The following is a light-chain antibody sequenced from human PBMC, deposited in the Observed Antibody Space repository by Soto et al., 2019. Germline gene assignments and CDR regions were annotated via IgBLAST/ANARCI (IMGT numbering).Light chain of an antibody. CDR1: QGISTY. Sequence: DIQMTQSPSSLSASVGDRVTITCRASQGISTYLNWYQQKPGKAPKLLIYAASSLQSGVPSRFSGSGPGTDFTLTISSLQPEDFATYYCQQSYSTPITFGQGTRLEIK. V-gene: IGKV1-39*01. CDR2: AAS. CDR3: QQSYSTPIT. J-gene: IGKJ5*01.